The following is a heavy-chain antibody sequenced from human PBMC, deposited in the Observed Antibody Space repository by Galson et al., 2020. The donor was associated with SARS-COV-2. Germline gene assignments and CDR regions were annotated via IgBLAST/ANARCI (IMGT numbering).Heavy chain of an antibody. Sequence: SETLSLTCTVSGYSVSTTNYWGWVRQPPGRGLEWIGSVYPSGTTYYNPSLKSRVTISVDTSKNQFSLRLDSVTAADTALYYFARQGVNMIGLVTVPGWYFDLWGRGTLVTVSS. V-gene: IGHV4-38-2*02. CDR3: ARQGVNMIGLVTVPGWYFDL. J-gene: IGHJ2*01. CDR2: VYPSGTT. CDR1: GYSVSTTNY. D-gene: IGHD3-22*01.